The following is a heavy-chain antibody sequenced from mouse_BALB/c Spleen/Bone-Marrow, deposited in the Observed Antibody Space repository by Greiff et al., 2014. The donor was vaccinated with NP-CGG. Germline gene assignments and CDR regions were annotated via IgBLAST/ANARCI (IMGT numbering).Heavy chain of an antibody. CDR1: GFNIKDTY. CDR2: IDPANGNT. D-gene: IGHD1-1*01. V-gene: IGHV14-3*02. CDR3: AAYYCGSSYGFAY. Sequence: EVQLQQSGAELVKPGASVKLSCTASGFNIKDTYVHWVKQRPEQGLEWIGRIDPANGNTKYDPKFQGKATITADTSSNTAYLQLSSLTSEDTAVYYCAAYYCGSSYGFAYWGQGTLVTVSA. J-gene: IGHJ3*01.